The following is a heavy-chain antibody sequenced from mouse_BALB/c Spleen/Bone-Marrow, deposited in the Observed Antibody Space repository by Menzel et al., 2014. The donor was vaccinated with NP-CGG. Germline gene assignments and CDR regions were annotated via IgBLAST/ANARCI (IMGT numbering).Heavy chain of an antibody. CDR3: ARNSYYGSSYNYFDY. CDR1: GYAFSSSW. D-gene: IGHD1-1*01. J-gene: IGHJ2*01. CDR2: IYPGDGDT. V-gene: IGHV1-82*01. Sequence: QVQLQQSGPELVKPGASVKISCKASGYAFSSSWMNWVKQRPGQGLEWIGRIYPGDGDTNYNGKFKGKATLTADKSSSTAYMQLSSLTSVDSAVYCCARNSYYGSSYNYFDYWGQGTTLTVSS.